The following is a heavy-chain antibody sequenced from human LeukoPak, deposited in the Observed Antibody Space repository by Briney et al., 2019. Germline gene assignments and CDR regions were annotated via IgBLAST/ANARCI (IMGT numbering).Heavy chain of an antibody. CDR2: ISGSGGST. CDR3: AKDHDYDFWSGYNNEGDDAFDI. Sequence: PGGSLRLSCAASGFTFSRYWMSWVRQAPGKGLGWVSAISGSGGSTYYADSVKGRFTISRDNSKNTLYLQMNSLRAEDTAVYYCAKDHDYDFWSGYNNEGDDAFDIWGQGTMVTVSS. V-gene: IGHV3-23*01. CDR1: GFTFSRYW. J-gene: IGHJ3*02. D-gene: IGHD3-3*01.